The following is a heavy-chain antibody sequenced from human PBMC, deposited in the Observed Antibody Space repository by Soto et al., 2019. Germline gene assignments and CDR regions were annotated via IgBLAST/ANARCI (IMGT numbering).Heavy chain of an antibody. Sequence: QVQLVQSGAEVKKPGASVKVSCKASGYTFTGYYMHWVRQAPGQGLEWMGWINPNSGGTNYAQKFQGRVTMTRDTSISTAYMELSRLRSDDTAVYYCARALLRYSSGGSCYVNYWGQGTLVTVSS. CDR3: ARALLRYSSGGSCYVNY. D-gene: IGHD2-15*01. CDR1: GYTFTGYY. CDR2: INPNSGGT. J-gene: IGHJ4*02. V-gene: IGHV1-2*02.